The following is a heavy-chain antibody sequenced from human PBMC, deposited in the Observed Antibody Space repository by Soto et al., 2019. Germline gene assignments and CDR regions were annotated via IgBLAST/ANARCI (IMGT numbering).Heavy chain of an antibody. D-gene: IGHD3-22*01. CDR2: INPNSGGT. CDR3: ARGHYYYDSSGYVDAFDI. CDR1: GYTFTGYY. Sequence: ASVKVSCKASGYTFTGYYMHWVRQAPGQGLEWMGWINPNSGGTNYAQKFKGWVTMTRDTSISTAYMELSRLRSDDTAVYYCARGHYYYDSSGYVDAFDIWGQGTMVTVSS. J-gene: IGHJ3*02. V-gene: IGHV1-2*04.